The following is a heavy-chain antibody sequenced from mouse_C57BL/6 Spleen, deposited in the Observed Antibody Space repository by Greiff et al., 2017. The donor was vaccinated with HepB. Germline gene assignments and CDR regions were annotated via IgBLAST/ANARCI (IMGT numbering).Heavy chain of an antibody. CDR3: ASDYDYDDYAMDY. CDR1: GFTFSDYG. CDR2: ISSGSSTI. D-gene: IGHD2-4*01. Sequence: EVKLQESGGGLVKPGGSLKLSCAASGFTFSDYGMHWVRQAPEKGLEWVAYISSGSSTIYYADTVKGRFTISRDNAKNTLFLQMTSLRSEDTAMYYCASDYDYDDYAMDYWGQGTSVTVSS. V-gene: IGHV5-17*01. J-gene: IGHJ4*01.